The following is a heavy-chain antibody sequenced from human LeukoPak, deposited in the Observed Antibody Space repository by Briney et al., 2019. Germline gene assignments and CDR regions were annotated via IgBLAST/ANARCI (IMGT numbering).Heavy chain of an antibody. CDR3: ARGPVSVDY. CDR1: GFTFNTYV. J-gene: IGHJ4*02. D-gene: IGHD5/OR15-5a*01. V-gene: IGHV3-7*03. CDR2: IKEDGTEK. Sequence: GGSLRLSCAASGFTFNTYVMSWVRQAPGKGLEWVANIKEDGTEKNYVDSVKGRFTISRDNTQNSLHLQMNSLRVEDTAVYYCARGPVSVDYWGQGTLASVSS.